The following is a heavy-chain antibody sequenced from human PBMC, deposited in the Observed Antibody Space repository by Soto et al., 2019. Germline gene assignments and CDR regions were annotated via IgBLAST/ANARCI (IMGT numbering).Heavy chain of an antibody. CDR2: ISPDGNNA. Sequence: GGSLRLSCAASGSTFSSSDIHWVRQAPGKGLEWVAHISPDGNNAYYADSVKGRFTVSRDNARNTVYLQVNSLRPEDTAVYHCVRGPSHGAFDIWGQGTLVTVSS. J-gene: IGHJ3*02. V-gene: IGHV3-30-3*01. CDR3: VRGPSHGAFDI. CDR1: GSTFSSSD.